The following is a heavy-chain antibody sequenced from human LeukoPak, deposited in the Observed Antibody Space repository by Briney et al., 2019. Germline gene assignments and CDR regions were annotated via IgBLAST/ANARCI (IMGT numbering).Heavy chain of an antibody. Sequence: GGSLRLSCAASGFTFDDYAMHWVRQAPGKGLEGVSGISWNSGSIGYADSVKGRFTISRDNAKNSLNLQMNSLRAEDMALYYCSKSHLAAAGLGYFDYWGQGTLVTVSS. J-gene: IGHJ4*02. CDR1: GFTFDDYA. D-gene: IGHD6-13*01. V-gene: IGHV3-9*03. CDR2: ISWNSGSI. CDR3: SKSHLAAAGLGYFDY.